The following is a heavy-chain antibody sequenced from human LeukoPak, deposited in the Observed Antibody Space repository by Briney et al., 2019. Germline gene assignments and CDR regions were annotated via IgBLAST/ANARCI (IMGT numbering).Heavy chain of an antibody. CDR1: GYTFTNYA. CDR3: ARDPLSGYDFSLHMDV. Sequence: GASVKVSCKASGYTFTNYAMNWVRQAPGQGLEWMGWISAYNGNTNYAQKLQGRVTMTTDTSTSTAYMELRSLRSDDTAVYYCARDPLSGYDFSLHMDVWGKGTTVTVSS. V-gene: IGHV1-18*01. J-gene: IGHJ6*03. CDR2: ISAYNGNT. D-gene: IGHD5-12*01.